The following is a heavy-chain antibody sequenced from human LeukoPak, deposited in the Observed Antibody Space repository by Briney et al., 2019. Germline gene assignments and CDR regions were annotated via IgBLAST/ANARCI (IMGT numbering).Heavy chain of an antibody. CDR1: GFTFSSYS. CDR2: ISSSSSYI. J-gene: IGHJ4*02. CDR3: ARGDEKATITWYYFDY. V-gene: IGHV3-21*01. D-gene: IGHD5-24*01. Sequence: PGGSLRLSCAASGFTFSSYSMNWVRQAPGKGLEWVSSISSSSSYIYYADSVKGRFTISRDNAKNSLYLQMNSLRAEDTAVYYCARGDEKATITWYYFDYWGQGTLVTVSS.